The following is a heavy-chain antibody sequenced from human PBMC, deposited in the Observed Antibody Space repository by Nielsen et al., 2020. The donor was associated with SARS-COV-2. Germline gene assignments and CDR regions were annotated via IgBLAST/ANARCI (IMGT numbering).Heavy chain of an antibody. J-gene: IGHJ4*02. V-gene: IGHV3-23*01. CDR3: AKEASSSYGD. D-gene: IGHD6-6*01. CDR2: ISSSGGST. CDR1: GFTFSSYD. Sequence: GESLKISCAASGFTFSSYDMSWVRQAPGKGLEWVSAISSSGGSTYYADSVKGRFTISRDNSKNTLYLQMNSLRAEDTAVYYCAKEASSSYGDWGQGTLVTVSS.